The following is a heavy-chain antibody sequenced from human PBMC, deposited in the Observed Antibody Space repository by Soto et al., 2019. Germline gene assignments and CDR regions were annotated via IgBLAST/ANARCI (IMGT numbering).Heavy chain of an antibody. CDR3: ASVRGTSYLNLPHFDY. Sequence: PGGSLRLSCVASGFTFSDYAMSWVRQAPGKGLDWVSAINGGGDIAYYADSVKGRFTFSRDNSKNTLYLQMNNLRAEDTAVYYCASVRGTSYLNLPHFDYWGQGTLVTVS. J-gene: IGHJ4*02. CDR2: INGGGDIA. CDR1: GFTFSDYA. V-gene: IGHV3-23*01. D-gene: IGHD1-26*01.